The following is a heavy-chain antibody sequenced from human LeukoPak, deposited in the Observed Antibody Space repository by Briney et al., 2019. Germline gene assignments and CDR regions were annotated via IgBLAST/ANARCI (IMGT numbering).Heavy chain of an antibody. J-gene: IGHJ5*02. Sequence: SETLSLTCTVSGGSISSSTYYRGWIRQPPGKRLEWIGTIYYRGSTYYNPSLKSRVTISVDTSKNQFSLKLTSVTAADTAVYYCARLGRTYYDFWSGPWGQGTLVTVSS. CDR1: GGSISSSTYY. CDR2: IYYRGST. CDR3: ARLGRTYYDFWSGP. V-gene: IGHV4-39*01. D-gene: IGHD3-3*01.